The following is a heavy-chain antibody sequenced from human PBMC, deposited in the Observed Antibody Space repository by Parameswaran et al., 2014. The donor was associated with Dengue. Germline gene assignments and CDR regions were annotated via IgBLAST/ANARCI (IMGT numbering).Heavy chain of an antibody. CDR3: ARDPHYNYYYMDV. CDR2: ISSSSSTI. Sequence: WIRQPPGKGLDGVSYISSSSSTIYYADSVKGRFTISRDNAKNSLYLQMNSLRDEDTAVYYCARDPHYNYYYMDVWGKGTTVTVSS. J-gene: IGHJ6*03. V-gene: IGHV3-48*02.